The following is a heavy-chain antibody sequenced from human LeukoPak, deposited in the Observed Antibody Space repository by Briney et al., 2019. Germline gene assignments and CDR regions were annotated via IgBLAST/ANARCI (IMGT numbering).Heavy chain of an antibody. D-gene: IGHD1-26*01. CDR3: TTDGSTTLSNTFDY. V-gene: IGHV3-15*01. CDR1: GFTFSDAW. Sequence: GGSLRLSCAASGFTFSDAWMNWVRLAPGKGREWVGRIKSRNRGETVDYAAPVKGRFTISRDDSKTTVYLQMNSLKTEDTAICYCTTDGSTTLSNTFDYWGQGTLVTVSS. J-gene: IGHJ4*02. CDR2: IKSRNRGETV.